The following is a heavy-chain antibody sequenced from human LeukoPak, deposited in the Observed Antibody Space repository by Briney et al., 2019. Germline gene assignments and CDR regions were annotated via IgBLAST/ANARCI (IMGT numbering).Heavy chain of an antibody. CDR1: GFTFSDYY. J-gene: IGHJ6*03. CDR3: TRREYYYYMDV. Sequence: GRSLRLSCAASGFTFSDYYMSWIRQAPGKGLEWVSYISGTGGIVYYADYVKGRFTISRDNAKNSLYLQMNSLKTEDTAVYYCTRREYYYYMDVWGKGTTVTVSS. CDR2: ISGTGGIV. V-gene: IGHV3-11*01.